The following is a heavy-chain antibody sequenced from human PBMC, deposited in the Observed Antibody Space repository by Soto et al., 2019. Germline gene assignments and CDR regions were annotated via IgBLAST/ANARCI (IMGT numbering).Heavy chain of an antibody. CDR3: ARVTPGNNLYYFSGLDV. J-gene: IGHJ6*02. CDR1: GFTFDTFG. CDR2: ISXXXXXX. Sequence: GGSLRLSCIASGFTFDTFGIHWVRQAPGKGLQWVALISXXXXXXXXXDSVRGRFTISRDNSKNTLYLQMNSLRPEDAGVYYCARVTPGNNLYYFSGLDVWGRGTSVTVSS. D-gene: IGHD3-10*01. V-gene: IGHV3-30*03.